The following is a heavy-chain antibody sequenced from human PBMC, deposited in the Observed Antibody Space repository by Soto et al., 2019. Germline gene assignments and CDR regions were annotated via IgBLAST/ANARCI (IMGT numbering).Heavy chain of an antibody. Sequence: SETLSLTCTVSGGSIYRSGYYWGWTRQPPGRGLEWIGNIDYNGVTYSNPSLKSRVTISRDTSKNQFSLKLTSVTAADTALYYCGKVLVGATGHTDSDSWGPGTLVTVSS. CDR3: GKVLVGATGHTDSDS. CDR1: GGSIYRSGYY. CDR2: IDYNGVT. D-gene: IGHD2-15*01. J-gene: IGHJ4*02. V-gene: IGHV4-39*01.